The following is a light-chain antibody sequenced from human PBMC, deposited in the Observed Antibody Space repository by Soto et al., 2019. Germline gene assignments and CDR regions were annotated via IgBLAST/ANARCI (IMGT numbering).Light chain of an antibody. CDR1: QDIGSY. CDR3: QQSYSTPPFT. CDR2: GAS. J-gene: IGKJ3*01. Sequence: DIQMTQSPSAVSASVGDRVAITCRASQDIGSYLAWFQQKPGQAPKRLIYGASTLHSGVPSRFSGSGYGTEFTLTISSLQPEDSATYYCQQSYSTPPFTFGPGTRVDI. V-gene: IGKV1-17*03.